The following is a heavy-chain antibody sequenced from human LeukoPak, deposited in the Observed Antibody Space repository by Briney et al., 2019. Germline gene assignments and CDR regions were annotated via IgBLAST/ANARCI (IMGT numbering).Heavy chain of an antibody. CDR2: ISIYHGNT. V-gene: IGHV1-18*01. CDR3: VREIIPAALTGAYGMDV. D-gene: IGHD2-2*01. Sequence: ASVKVSCKASGYTFKTYGISWVRQAPGEGLEWMGWISIYHGNTHYAQRFQGRVTLTTDTSTSTAYMELRTLRSDDTGVYYCVREIIPAALTGAYGMDVWGQGTTVTVSS. CDR1: GYTFKTYG. J-gene: IGHJ6*02.